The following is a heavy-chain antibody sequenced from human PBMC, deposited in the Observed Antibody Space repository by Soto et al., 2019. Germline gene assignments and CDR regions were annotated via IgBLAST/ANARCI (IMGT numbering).Heavy chain of an antibody. D-gene: IGHD3-9*01. CDR1: GYTFTSYG. V-gene: IGHV1-18*01. CDR3: ARRIDILTGYYLDY. Sequence: ASVKVSCKASGYTFTSYGIIWVRQAPGQGLEWMGWISGYNGDTKYAQKLQGRVTMTTDTSTSTAYMELRSLRSDDTAVYYCARRIDILTGYYLDYWGQGTLVTVSS. CDR2: ISGYNGDT. J-gene: IGHJ4*02.